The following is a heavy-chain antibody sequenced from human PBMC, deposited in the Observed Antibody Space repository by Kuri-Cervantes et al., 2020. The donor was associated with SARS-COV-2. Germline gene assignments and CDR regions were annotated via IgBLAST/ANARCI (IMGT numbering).Heavy chain of an antibody. Sequence: GESLKISCAASGFTFSSYGMHWVRQAPGKGLEWVAFIRYDGSNKYYADSVKGRFTISRDSSKNTLYLQMNSLRAEDTAVYYCATGLLWFGEFHYWGQGTLVTVSS. D-gene: IGHD3-10*01. CDR3: ATGLLWFGEFHY. CDR1: GFTFSSYG. CDR2: IRYDGSNK. V-gene: IGHV3-30*02. J-gene: IGHJ4*02.